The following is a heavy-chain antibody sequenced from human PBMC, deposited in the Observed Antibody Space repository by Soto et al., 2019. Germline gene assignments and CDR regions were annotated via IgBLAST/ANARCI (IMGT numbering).Heavy chain of an antibody. CDR1: GFSLSTSGVG. J-gene: IGHJ5*02. V-gene: IGHV2-5*02. Sequence: QITLKESGPTLVKPTQTLTLTCTFSGFSLSTSGVGVGWIRQPPGKALEWLALIYWDDDKRYSPSLKSRLTIPKDTSKNPVVLTMTNMDPVDTATYYVAHTIVGATRGGNWSDPWGQGTLVTVSS. CDR3: AHTIVGATRGGNWSDP. D-gene: IGHD1-26*01. CDR2: IYWDDDK.